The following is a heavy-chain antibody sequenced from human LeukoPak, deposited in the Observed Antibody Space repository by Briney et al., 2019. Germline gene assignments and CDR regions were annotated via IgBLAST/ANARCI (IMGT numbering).Heavy chain of an antibody. CDR2: IKEDGSEK. Sequence: GGSLRLSCAASGFTFSRYWMNWVRQAPGKGLEWVASIKEDGSEKSYVDSVKGRFTVSRDNAKNSLYLQMSSLRVEDTAVYYCARIARDYYYMDVWGKGTTVTVSS. V-gene: IGHV3-7*01. J-gene: IGHJ6*03. CDR1: GFTFSRYW. CDR3: ARIARDYYYMDV.